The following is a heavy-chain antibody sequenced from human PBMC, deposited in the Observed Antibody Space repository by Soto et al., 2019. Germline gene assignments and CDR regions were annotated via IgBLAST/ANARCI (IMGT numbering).Heavy chain of an antibody. J-gene: IGHJ5*02. Sequence: GGSLRLSCAASGFTFSSYAMSWVRQAPGKGLEWVSAISGSGGSTYYADSVKGRFTISRDNSKNTLYLQMNSLRAEDTAVYYCAKERSPSYYDFWSGNRNWFDPWGQGTLVPVSS. CDR1: GFTFSSYA. CDR3: AKERSPSYYDFWSGNRNWFDP. D-gene: IGHD3-3*01. V-gene: IGHV3-23*01. CDR2: ISGSGGST.